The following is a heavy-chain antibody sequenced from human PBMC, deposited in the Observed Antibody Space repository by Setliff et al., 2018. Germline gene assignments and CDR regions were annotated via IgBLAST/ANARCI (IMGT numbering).Heavy chain of an antibody. V-gene: IGHV4-59*02. CDR2: IYHNGNT. D-gene: IGHD3-10*01. Sequence: SETLSLTCTVSGGSVSPYFWSWIRQPPGKGLQWIGYIYHNGNTNFNPSLKSRVNMSIDTSKNQFALNLSSVTAADAALYYCAASRAYTGAVEEWFLPKTFDFWGQGSPVTVSS. CDR1: GGSVSPYF. J-gene: IGHJ4*02. CDR3: AASRAYTGAVEEWFLPKTFDF.